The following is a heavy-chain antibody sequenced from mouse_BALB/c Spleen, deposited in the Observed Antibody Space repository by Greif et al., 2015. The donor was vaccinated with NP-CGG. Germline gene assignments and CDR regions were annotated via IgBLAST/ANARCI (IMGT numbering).Heavy chain of an antibody. CDR3: ARQLGLRTGFAY. Sequence: VQLQQSGAELVRPGTSVKVSCKASGYAFTNYLIEWVKQRPGQGLEWIGVINPGSGGTNYNEKFKGKATLTADKSSSTAYMQLSSLTSDDSAVYFCARQLGLRTGFAYWGQGTLVTVSA. V-gene: IGHV1-54*01. CDR1: GYAFTNYL. CDR2: INPGSGGT. D-gene: IGHD3-1*01. J-gene: IGHJ3*01.